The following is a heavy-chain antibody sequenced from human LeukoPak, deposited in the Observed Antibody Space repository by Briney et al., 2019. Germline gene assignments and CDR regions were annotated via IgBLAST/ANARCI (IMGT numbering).Heavy chain of an antibody. CDR3: AKATVDTAIDDYFDY. CDR2: ISGIGGST. D-gene: IGHD5-18*01. J-gene: IGHJ4*02. Sequence: GGSLRLSCAASGFAFSSYAMSWVRQAPGKGLEWVSTISGIGGSTYYADSVKGRFTISRDNSKNTLYLQMNSLRAEDTAIYYCAKATVDTAIDDYFDYWGQGTLVTVSS. V-gene: IGHV3-23*01. CDR1: GFAFSSYA.